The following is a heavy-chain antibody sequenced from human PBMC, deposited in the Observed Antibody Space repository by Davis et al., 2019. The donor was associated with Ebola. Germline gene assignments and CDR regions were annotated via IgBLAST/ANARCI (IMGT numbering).Heavy chain of an antibody. CDR1: GFTSCSYV. J-gene: IGHJ6*04. D-gene: IGHD2-15*01. CDR2: IRCSSSYI. CDR3: ARDLVVVVAANQGWYYGMDV. Sequence: GGSLRLSCAASGFTSCSYVITWAPHVPGKGLEWVSSIRCSSSYIYYGDSVKCRFTISRDNAKNSLYLQMNSLRAEDTAVYYCARDLVVVVAANQGWYYGMDVWGKGTTVTVSS. V-gene: IGHV3-21*01.